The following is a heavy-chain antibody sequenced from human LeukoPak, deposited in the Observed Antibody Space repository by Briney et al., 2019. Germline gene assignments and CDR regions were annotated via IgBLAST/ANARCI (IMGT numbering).Heavy chain of an antibody. CDR3: ASTHPRGGSGNSHFDY. D-gene: IGHD3-10*01. V-gene: IGHV4-34*01. CDR2: INHSGST. Sequence: SETLSLTCAVYGGSFSGYYWSWIRQPPGKGLEWIGEINHSGSTNYNPSLKSRVTISVDTSKNQFSLKLSSVTAADTAVYYCASTHPRGGSGNSHFDYWGQGTLVTVSS. J-gene: IGHJ4*02. CDR1: GGSFSGYY.